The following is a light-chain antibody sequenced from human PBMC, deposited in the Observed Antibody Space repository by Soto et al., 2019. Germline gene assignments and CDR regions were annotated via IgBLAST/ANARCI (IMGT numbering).Light chain of an antibody. V-gene: IGLV2-11*01. CDR1: PSDVGGYNY. CDR3: CSYAGSYVFV. J-gene: IGLJ1*01. CDR2: DVN. Sequence: QSVLTQPRSVSGSPGQSVTISCTGTPSDVGGYNYVSWYQQHPGKAPKLIIYDVNNRPTGVPDRFSGSKSGVTASLTISGLRPEDEAEYHCCSYAGSYVFVFGSATKLTV.